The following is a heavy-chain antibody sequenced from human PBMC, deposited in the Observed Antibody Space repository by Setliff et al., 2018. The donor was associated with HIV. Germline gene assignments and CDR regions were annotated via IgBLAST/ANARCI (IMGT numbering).Heavy chain of an antibody. CDR1: GGSFSGYY. J-gene: IGHJ4*02. D-gene: IGHD2-21*02. CDR3: ARFVLAWFDFSTGAVEVTDPYAFDF. CDR2: IDHSGNT. Sequence: SETLSLTCAVYGGSFSGYYWSCIRQPPGKGLEWIGEIDHSGNTNYNPSLKSRVTTSVDTSKNHFSLRLSSVTAADTAVYHCARFVLAWFDFSTGAVEVTDPYAFDFWGQGILVTVSS. V-gene: IGHV4-34*01.